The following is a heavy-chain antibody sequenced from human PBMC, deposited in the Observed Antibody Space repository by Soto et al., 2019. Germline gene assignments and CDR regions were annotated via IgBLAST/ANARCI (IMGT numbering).Heavy chain of an antibody. CDR1: GYTFTNYG. CDR3: ARGWFGEIVYYLDY. Sequence: QVQLVQSGAEVKKPGASVKVSCKASGYTFTNYGISWVRQAPGQGLEWMGWISAYNGNTNYAQKLQGRVTMTTDTATSTAYMELRSLTSDATAVYYCARGWFGEIVYYLDYWGQGTLVTVSS. V-gene: IGHV1-18*01. CDR2: ISAYNGNT. D-gene: IGHD3-10*01. J-gene: IGHJ4*02.